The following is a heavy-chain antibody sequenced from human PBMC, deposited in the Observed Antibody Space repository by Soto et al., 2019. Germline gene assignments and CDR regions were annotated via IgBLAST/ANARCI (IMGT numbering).Heavy chain of an antibody. D-gene: IGHD3-22*01. J-gene: IGHJ4*02. CDR3: ARTGYYYEADY. CDR1: GGSISSGGYY. Sequence: QVQLQESGPGLVKPSQTLSLTCTVSGGSISSGGYYWSWIRQHPGKGLEWIGYIYYSGSTYYNPSLKSRVTISVGTSKNHFSLRLSSVTAADTAVYYCARTGYYYEADYWGQGTLVTVSS. CDR2: IYYSGST. V-gene: IGHV4-31*03.